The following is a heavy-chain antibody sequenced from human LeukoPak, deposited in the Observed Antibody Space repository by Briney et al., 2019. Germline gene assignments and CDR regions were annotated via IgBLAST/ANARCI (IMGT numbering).Heavy chain of an antibody. CDR2: IIPILGIA. D-gene: IGHD1-26*01. J-gene: IGHJ4*02. Sequence: SVKVSCKASGGTFSSYAISWVRQAPGQGLEWMGRIIPILGIANYAQKFQGRVTITADKSTSTAYMELSSLRSEDTAVYYCARGARIVGAMGYFDYWGQGTLVTVSS. CDR3: ARGARIVGAMGYFDY. V-gene: IGHV1-69*04. CDR1: GGTFSSYA.